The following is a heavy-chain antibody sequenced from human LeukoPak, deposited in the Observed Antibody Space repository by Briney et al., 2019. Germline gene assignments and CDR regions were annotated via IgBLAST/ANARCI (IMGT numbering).Heavy chain of an antibody. Sequence: GGSLRLSCAASGFTFSSYGMHWVRQAPGKGLEWVAVIWYDGSNKYYADSVKGRFTISRDNSKNTLYLQMNSLRAEDTAVYYCARQQLSLLYYYYYMDVWGKGTTVTVSS. D-gene: IGHD2-15*01. V-gene: IGHV3-33*01. J-gene: IGHJ6*03. CDR3: ARQQLSLLYYYYYMDV. CDR1: GFTFSSYG. CDR2: IWYDGSNK.